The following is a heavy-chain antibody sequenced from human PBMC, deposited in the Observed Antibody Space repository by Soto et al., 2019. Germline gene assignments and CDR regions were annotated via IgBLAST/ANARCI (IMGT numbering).Heavy chain of an antibody. V-gene: IGHV3-21*01. Sequence: GGSLRLSCAASGFTFSSYSMNWVRQAPGKGLEWVSSISSSSSYIYYADSVTGRFTISRDNAKNSLYLQMNSLRAEDTAVYYCARDLVPSITIFGVVIHYGMDVWGQGTTVTVSS. J-gene: IGHJ6*02. CDR2: ISSSSSYI. D-gene: IGHD3-3*01. CDR3: ARDLVPSITIFGVVIHYGMDV. CDR1: GFTFSSYS.